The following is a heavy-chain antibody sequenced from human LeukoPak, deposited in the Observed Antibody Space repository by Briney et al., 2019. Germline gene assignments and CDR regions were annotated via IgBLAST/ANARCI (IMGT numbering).Heavy chain of an antibody. CDR2: TRSIPYGGTT. Sequence: GGSLRLSCTASGFTFGDYAVTWVRQAPGKGLEWVGFTRSIPYGGTTEYAASVKGRFTISRDESKSIAYLQMNSLKTEDTAVYYCTREGRFGDYGGGSDYWGQGTLVTVSS. CDR3: TREGRFGDYGGGSDY. CDR1: GFTFGDYA. J-gene: IGHJ4*02. D-gene: IGHD4-23*01. V-gene: IGHV3-49*04.